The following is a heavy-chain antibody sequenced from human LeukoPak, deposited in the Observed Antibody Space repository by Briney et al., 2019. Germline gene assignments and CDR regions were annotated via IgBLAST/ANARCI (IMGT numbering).Heavy chain of an antibody. V-gene: IGHV1-69*13. CDR3: ARDTQGHYDILTGYYRYYYYMDV. Sequence: SVKVSCKASGGTFSSYAISWVRQAPGQGLEWMGGIIPIFGTANYAQKFQGRVTITADESTSTAYMELSSLRSEDTAVYYCARDTQGHYDILTGYYRYYYYMDVWGKGTTVTISS. CDR1: GGTFSSYA. J-gene: IGHJ6*03. D-gene: IGHD3-9*01. CDR2: IIPIFGTA.